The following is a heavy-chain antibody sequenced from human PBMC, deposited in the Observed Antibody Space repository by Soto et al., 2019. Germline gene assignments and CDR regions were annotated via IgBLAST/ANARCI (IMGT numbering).Heavy chain of an antibody. Sequence: ASVKVSCKASGYTFTALYMNWVRQAPGQGLEWMGWVNPNTGLTKLAQKFQGRVTMTRDTSISTAYMELTRLTSDVTAVYYCTTLRLDPWGQGTLVTVSS. V-gene: IGHV1-2*02. D-gene: IGHD2-21*02. J-gene: IGHJ5*02. CDR2: VNPNTGLT. CDR3: TTLRLDP. CDR1: GYTFTALY.